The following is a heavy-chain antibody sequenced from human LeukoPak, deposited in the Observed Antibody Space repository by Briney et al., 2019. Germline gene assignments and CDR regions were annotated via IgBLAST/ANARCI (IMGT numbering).Heavy chain of an antibody. J-gene: IGHJ4*02. CDR1: GFTFSNYW. V-gene: IGHV3-7*01. Sequence: GGSLRLSCAASGFTFSNYWMSWVRQAPGQGLEWVANLKQDGSETYYVGSVEGRFTISRDNAKNSLYLQMNSLRAEDTAVYYCATYYDILTGYPEFDFWGQGTLVTVSS. CDR2: LKQDGSET. CDR3: ATYYDILTGYPEFDF. D-gene: IGHD3-9*01.